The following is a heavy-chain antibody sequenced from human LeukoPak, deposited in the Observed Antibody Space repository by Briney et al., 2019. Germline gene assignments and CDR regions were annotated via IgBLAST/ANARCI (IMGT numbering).Heavy chain of an antibody. CDR2: TYYRSKWFS. Sequence: SQTLSLTCAISGDSVSSDSATWNWIRQSPSRGLEWLGRTYYRSKWFSDYAVSVKSRTTFNPDTSKNQLSLQLNSVTPEDTAVYYCARGSGSYYAFDIWGQGTMVTVSS. CDR3: ARGSGSYYAFDI. D-gene: IGHD1-26*01. CDR1: GDSVSSDSAT. V-gene: IGHV6-1*01. J-gene: IGHJ3*02.